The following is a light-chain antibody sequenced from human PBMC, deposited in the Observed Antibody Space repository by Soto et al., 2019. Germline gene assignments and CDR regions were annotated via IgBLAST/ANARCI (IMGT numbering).Light chain of an antibody. CDR1: SSNIGNNY. Sequence: QSVLTQPPSVSAAPGQKVTISCSGSSSNIGNNYVSWYQQLPGTAPKLLIYDNNKRPSGIPDRFSGSKSGTSATLGITGLQTGDEADYYCGTWDSSLSAVVFGVGPKLTVL. CDR2: DNN. V-gene: IGLV1-51*01. CDR3: GTWDSSLSAVV. J-gene: IGLJ2*01.